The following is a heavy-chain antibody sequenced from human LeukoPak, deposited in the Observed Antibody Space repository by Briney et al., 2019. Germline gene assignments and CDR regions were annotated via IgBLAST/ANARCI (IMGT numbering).Heavy chain of an antibody. CDR3: ARGSFVGSTSCDY. CDR2: IYYSGST. V-gene: IGHV4-31*03. J-gene: IGHJ4*02. CDR1: GGSISSGGYY. Sequence: SETLSLTCTVSGGSISSGGYYWSWIRQHPGKGLEWIGYIYYSGSTFYNPSLKSRVTISVDTSKNQFSLKLSSVTAADTAVYYCARGSFVGSTSCDYWGQGTLVTVSS. D-gene: IGHD2-2*01.